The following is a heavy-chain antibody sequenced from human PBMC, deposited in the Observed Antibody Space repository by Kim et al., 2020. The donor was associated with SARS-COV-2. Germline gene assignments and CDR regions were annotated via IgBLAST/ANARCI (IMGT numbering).Heavy chain of an antibody. D-gene: IGHD3-10*01. V-gene: IGHV3-30*18. CDR1: GFTFSSYG. Sequence: GGSLRLSCAASGFTFSSYGMHWVRQAPGKGLEWVAVISYDGSNKYYADSVKGRFTISRDNSKNTLYLQMNSLRAEDTAVYYCAKAQLLWFGELLDYWGQGTLVTVSS. CDR3: AKAQLLWFGELLDY. CDR2: ISYDGSNK. J-gene: IGHJ4*02.